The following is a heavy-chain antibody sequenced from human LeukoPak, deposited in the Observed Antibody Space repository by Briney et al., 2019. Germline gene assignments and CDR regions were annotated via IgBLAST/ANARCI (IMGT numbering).Heavy chain of an antibody. CDR3: ARHDVVPVIRRGFDF. V-gene: IGHV4-59*08. CDR2: IFYTGTT. Sequence: SETLSLTCTVSGGSVSGYYWSWIRQPPGKGLEYIGYIFYTGTTLYSPSLKTRVTMSVDTSENQFSLKLSSVTAADTPVYYCARHDVVPVIRRGFDFWGQGTLVTVSS. CDR1: GGSVSGYY. J-gene: IGHJ4*02. D-gene: IGHD2-21*02.